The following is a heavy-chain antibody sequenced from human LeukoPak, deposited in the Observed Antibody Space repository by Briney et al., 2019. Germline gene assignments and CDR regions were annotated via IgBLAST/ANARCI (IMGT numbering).Heavy chain of an antibody. Sequence: GGSLRLSCAASGFTFSSYSMNWVRQAPGKGLEWVSSISSSGSTIYYADSVKGRFTISRDNAKNSLYLQMNSLRAEDTAVYYCAREAVTMVRIFDYWGQGTLVTVSS. D-gene: IGHD3-10*01. V-gene: IGHV3-21*04. CDR2: ISSSGSTI. J-gene: IGHJ4*02. CDR1: GFTFSSYS. CDR3: AREAVTMVRIFDY.